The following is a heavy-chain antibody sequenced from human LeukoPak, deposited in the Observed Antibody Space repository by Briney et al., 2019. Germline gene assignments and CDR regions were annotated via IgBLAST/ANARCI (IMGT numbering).Heavy chain of an antibody. CDR3: ARGGYQLLYDS. CDR2: IQYSGST. V-gene: IGHV4-59*01. J-gene: IGHJ5*01. D-gene: IGHD2-2*01. CDR1: GGSISSYY. Sequence: PSETLSLTCTVSGGSISSYYWSWIRQPPGKGLEWIGYIQYSGSTNYNPSLKSRVTISADTSENQFSLKLSSVTAADTAIYYCARGGYQLLYDSWGQGTLVTVSS.